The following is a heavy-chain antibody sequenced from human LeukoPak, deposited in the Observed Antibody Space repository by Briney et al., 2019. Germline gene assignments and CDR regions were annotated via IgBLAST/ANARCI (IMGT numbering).Heavy chain of an antibody. D-gene: IGHD2-21*02. V-gene: IGHV3-33*01. CDR2: IWYDGSNK. Sequence: GGSLRLSCAASGFTFGSYGMHWVRQAPGKGLEWVAVIWYDGSNKYYADSVKGRFTISRDNSKNTLYLQMNSLRAEDTAVYYCARDACGGDCYRLSYYFDYWGQGTLVTVSS. CDR3: ARDACGGDCYRLSYYFDY. J-gene: IGHJ4*02. CDR1: GFTFGSYG.